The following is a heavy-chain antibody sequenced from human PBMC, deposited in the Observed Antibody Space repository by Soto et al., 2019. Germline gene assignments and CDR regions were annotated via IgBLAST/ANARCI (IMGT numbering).Heavy chain of an antibody. CDR1: GGTFSSCA. CDR3: ARGKSHSSGWYESDYYGMDV. Sequence: SVKVSCKASGGTFSSCAISWVRQAPGQGLEWMGGIIPIFGTANYAQKFQGRVMITADESTSTAYMELSSLRSEDTAVYYCARGKSHSSGWYESDYYGMDVWGQGTTVTVSS. D-gene: IGHD6-19*01. J-gene: IGHJ6*02. V-gene: IGHV1-69*13. CDR2: IIPIFGTA.